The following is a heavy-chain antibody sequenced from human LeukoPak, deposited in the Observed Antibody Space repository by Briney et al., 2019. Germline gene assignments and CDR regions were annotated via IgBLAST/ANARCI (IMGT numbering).Heavy chain of an antibody. V-gene: IGHV3-30-3*01. CDR1: GFTFSSYA. CDR3: ARDSGEGSGWHTYPSY. CDR2: ISYDGSNK. Sequence: PGGSLRLSCAASGFTFSSYAMHWVRQAPGKGLEWVAVISYDGSNKYYADSVKGRFTISRDNSKNTLYLQMNSLRAEDTAAYYCARDSGEGSGWHTYPSYWGQGTLVTVSS. J-gene: IGHJ4*02. D-gene: IGHD6-19*01.